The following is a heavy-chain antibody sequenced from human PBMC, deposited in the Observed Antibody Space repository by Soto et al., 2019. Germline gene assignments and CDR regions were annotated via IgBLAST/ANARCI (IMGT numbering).Heavy chain of an antibody. CDR2: IYPGDSDT. J-gene: IGHJ3*01. D-gene: IGHD3-3*01. CDR1: GYSFTTYW. Sequence: GESLKISCKGSGYSFTTYWLGWVRQMPGKGLEWMGIIYPGDSDTRYSPSFQGQVTISADKSTSTAYLQWSGLKASDTAMYYCARHGVGRYPPLHDPFDFWGQGTMVTVSS. CDR3: ARHGVGRYPPLHDPFDF. V-gene: IGHV5-51*01.